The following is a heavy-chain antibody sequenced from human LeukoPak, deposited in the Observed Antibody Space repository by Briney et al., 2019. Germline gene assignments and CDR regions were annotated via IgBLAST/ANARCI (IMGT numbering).Heavy chain of an antibody. V-gene: IGHV4-59*01. D-gene: IGHD5-24*01. Sequence: SETLSLTCTVSSGSIKSNYWSWIRQPPGKGLEWIGHGYYSGTTNYNPSFKSRVTISLDTSKSQFSLKLRFVTTADTAVYYCAREGDPGSGYNYGNWLDPWGQGTLVTVSS. J-gene: IGHJ5*02. CDR2: GYYSGTT. CDR1: SGSIKSNY. CDR3: AREGDPGSGYNYGNWLDP.